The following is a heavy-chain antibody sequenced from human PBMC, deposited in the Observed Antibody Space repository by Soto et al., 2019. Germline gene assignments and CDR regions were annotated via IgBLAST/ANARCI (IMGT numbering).Heavy chain of an antibody. CDR2: IRSKANSYAT. Sequence: GGSLRLSCAASGFTFSGSAMHWVRQASGKGLEWVGRIRSKANSYATAYAASVKGRFTISRDDSKNTAYLQMNSLKTEDTAVYYCTRLGGSSGGYQGHWFDPWGQGTLVTVSS. D-gene: IGHD6-19*01. CDR1: GFTFSGSA. J-gene: IGHJ5*02. V-gene: IGHV3-73*01. CDR3: TRLGGSSGGYQGHWFDP.